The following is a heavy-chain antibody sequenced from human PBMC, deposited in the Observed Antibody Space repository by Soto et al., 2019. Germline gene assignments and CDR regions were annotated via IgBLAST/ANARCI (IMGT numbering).Heavy chain of an antibody. D-gene: IGHD6-19*01. CDR2: IYYSGST. V-gene: IGHV4-39*01. CDR3: AKVSVAVGYFDY. CDR1: GGSISSSSYY. J-gene: IGHJ4*02. Sequence: SETLSLTCTVSGGSISSSSYYWGWIRQPPGKGLEWIGSIYYSGSTYYNPSLKSRVTISVDTSKNQFSLKLSSVTAADTAVYYCAKVSVAVGYFDYWGQGTLVTVSS.